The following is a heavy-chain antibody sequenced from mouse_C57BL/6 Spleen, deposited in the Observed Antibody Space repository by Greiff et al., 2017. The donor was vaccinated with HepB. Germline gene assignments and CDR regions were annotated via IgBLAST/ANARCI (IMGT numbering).Heavy chain of an antibody. CDR2: IDPEDGET. CDR3: ARSFDDYDEVYAMDY. V-gene: IGHV14-2*01. D-gene: IGHD2-4*01. Sequence: EVNLVESGAELVKPGASVKLSCTASGFNIKDYYMHWVKQRTEQGLEWIGRIDPEDGETKYAPKFQGKATITADTSSNTAYLQLSSLTSEDTAVYYCARSFDDYDEVYAMDYWGQGTSVTVSS. CDR1: GFNIKDYY. J-gene: IGHJ4*01.